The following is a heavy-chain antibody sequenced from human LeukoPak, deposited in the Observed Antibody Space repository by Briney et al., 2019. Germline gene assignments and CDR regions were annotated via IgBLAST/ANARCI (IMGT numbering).Heavy chain of an antibody. J-gene: IGHJ4*02. CDR2: IFYRGST. V-gene: IGHV4-39*01. CDR3: ARITGTPTHFDY. CDR1: GGSISSSSYY. D-gene: IGHD1-20*01. Sequence: PSETLSLTCTVSGGSISSSSYYWGWVRQPPGTGLEWVGTIFYRGSTFYNPSLKSRVTISVDTSKNQFSLKLSSVTAADTAVYSCARITGTPTHFDYWGQGTLVTVSS.